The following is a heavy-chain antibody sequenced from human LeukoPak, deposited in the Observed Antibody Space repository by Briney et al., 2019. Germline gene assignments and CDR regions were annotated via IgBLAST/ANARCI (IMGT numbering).Heavy chain of an antibody. CDR1: GGSISSGDYY. CDR2: IYYSGST. D-gene: IGHD3-22*01. Sequence: SETLSLTCTVSGGSISSGDYYWSWIRQPPGKGLEWIGYIYYSGSTYYNPSLKSRVTMSVDTSKNQFSLKLSSVTAADTAVYYCARDQYYYDSSGYSQFDYWGQGTLVTVSS. V-gene: IGHV4-61*08. CDR3: ARDQYYYDSSGYSQFDY. J-gene: IGHJ4*02.